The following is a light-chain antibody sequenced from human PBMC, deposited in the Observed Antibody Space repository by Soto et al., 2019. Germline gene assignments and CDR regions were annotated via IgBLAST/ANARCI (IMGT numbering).Light chain of an antibody. J-gene: IGLJ1*01. CDR1: KNDVGFYDF. V-gene: IGLV2-8*01. CDR2: EVV. Sequence: QSVLTQPPSASGSPGQSVTISCTGTKNDVGFYDFVSWYQHHPGKAPRLIIYEVVQRPSGVPDRFSGSKSRNTASLTVSGLQAADEADYFCKSYAGSNTYVFGSGTKLTVL. CDR3: KSYAGSNTYV.